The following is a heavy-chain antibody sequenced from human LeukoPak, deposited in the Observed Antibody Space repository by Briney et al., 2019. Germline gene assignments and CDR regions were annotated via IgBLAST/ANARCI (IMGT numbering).Heavy chain of an antibody. CDR1: GFTLSSSE. CDR2: ISRSGSTM. CDR3: ARDGIGYCTNGVCPGVFDY. Sequence: GGSLRLSCAASGFTLSSSEMNWVRQAPGKGLEWVSYISRSGSTMFYADSVKGRFTISRDNAKNSVSLQMNSLRAEDTALYYCARDGIGYCTNGVCPGVFDYWGQGTLVTASS. J-gene: IGHJ4*02. D-gene: IGHD2-8*01. V-gene: IGHV3-48*03.